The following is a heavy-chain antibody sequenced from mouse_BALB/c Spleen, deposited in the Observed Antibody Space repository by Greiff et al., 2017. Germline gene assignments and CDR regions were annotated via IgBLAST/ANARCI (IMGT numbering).Heavy chain of an antibody. V-gene: IGHV1S81*02. CDR2: INPSNGGT. D-gene: IGHD2-10*02. Sequence: QVQLQQPGAELVRPGVSVTLSCKASGYSFTSYWMHWIMQRPKQGLERIGEINPSNGGTNYNEKFKSKATLTVDTSSSTAYMQLSSLTSEDSAVYYCTRRRYGNDDDAMDYWGQGTSVTVSS. J-gene: IGHJ4*01. CDR3: TRRRYGNDDDAMDY. CDR1: GYSFTSYW.